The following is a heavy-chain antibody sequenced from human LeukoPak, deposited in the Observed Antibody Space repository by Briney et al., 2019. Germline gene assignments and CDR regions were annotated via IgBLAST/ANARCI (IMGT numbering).Heavy chain of an antibody. D-gene: IGHD3-10*01. CDR3: ARSRGLIEFDY. V-gene: IGHV4-39*07. CDR2: INHSGST. J-gene: IGHJ4*02. CDR1: GGSISSSSYY. Sequence: SETLSLTCTVSGGSISSSSYYWSWIRQPPGKGLEWIGEINHSGSTNYDPSLKSRVTISVDTSKNQFSLKLSSVTAADTAVYYCARSRGLIEFDYWGQGTLVTVSS.